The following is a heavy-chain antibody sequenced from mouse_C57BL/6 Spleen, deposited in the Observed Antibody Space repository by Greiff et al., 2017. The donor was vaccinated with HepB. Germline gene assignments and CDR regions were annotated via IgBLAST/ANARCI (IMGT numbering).Heavy chain of an antibody. CDR3: ARGNYGSSFYYAMDY. CDR2: IHPNSGST. D-gene: IGHD1-1*01. CDR1: GYTFTSYW. V-gene: IGHV1-64*01. Sequence: QVQLQQSGAELVKPGASVKLSCKASGYTFTSYWMHWVMQRPGQGLEWIGMIHPNSGSTNYNEKFKSKATLTVDKSSSTAYMQLSSLTSEDSAVYYCARGNYGSSFYYAMDYWGQGTSVTVSS. J-gene: IGHJ4*01.